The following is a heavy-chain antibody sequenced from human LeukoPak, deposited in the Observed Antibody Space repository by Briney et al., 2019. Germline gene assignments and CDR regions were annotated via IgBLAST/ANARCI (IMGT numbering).Heavy chain of an antibody. CDR2: ISAYNGNT. D-gene: IGHD6-6*01. CDR3: ARPLEYSSSCLDY. CDR1: GYTFTSYG. Sequence: ASVKVSRKASGYTFTSYGISWVRQAPGQGLEWMGWISAYNGNTNYAQKFQGRVTMTRDTSTSAVYMELSSLRSEDTAVYYCARPLEYSSSCLDYWGQGTLVTVSS. V-gene: IGHV1-18*01. J-gene: IGHJ4*02.